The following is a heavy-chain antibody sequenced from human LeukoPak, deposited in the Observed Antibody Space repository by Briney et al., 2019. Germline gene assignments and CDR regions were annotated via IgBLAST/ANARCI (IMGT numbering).Heavy chain of an antibody. J-gene: IGHJ5*02. D-gene: IGHD6-13*01. CDR1: GYTFTSYD. Sequence: ASVKVSCKASGYTFTSYDINWVRQATGQGVEWMGWMNPNSGNTGYAQKFQGRVTMTRNTSISTAYMELSSLRSEDTAVYYCARVARRIAAAGKGAWFDPWGQGTLVTVSS. V-gene: IGHV1-8*01. CDR3: ARVARRIAAAGKGAWFDP. CDR2: MNPNSGNT.